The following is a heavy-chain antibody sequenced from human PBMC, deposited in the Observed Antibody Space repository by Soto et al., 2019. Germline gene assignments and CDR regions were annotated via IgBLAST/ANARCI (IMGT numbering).Heavy chain of an antibody. CDR2: IYFRGNT. V-gene: IGHV4-39*01. CDR3: ARLEGLATISYVFDF. CDR1: GGSVCSSV. J-gene: IGHJ4*02. D-gene: IGHD3-9*01. Sequence: SDSMYLTRAVCGGSVCSSVWAWLRQHQGKGLEWIGSIYFRGNTYYNPSLQTRVTISLDKSKSQFSLKLNSVTAADSAVYFCARLEGLATISYVFDFWGKGALVTVSS.